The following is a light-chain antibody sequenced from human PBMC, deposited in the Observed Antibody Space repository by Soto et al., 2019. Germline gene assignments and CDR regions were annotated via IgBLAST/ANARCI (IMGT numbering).Light chain of an antibody. J-gene: IGKJ4*01. CDR2: GAS. V-gene: IGKV3-20*01. CDR1: QSVSSSY. Sequence: ERVLTQAPGALSLSPGERATLSCRASQSVSSSYLAWYQQKPGQAPRLLIYGASSRATGIPDRFSGSGSGTDFTLTISRLEPEDFAVYSCQQYGSPLTFGGGTKVAIK. CDR3: QQYGSPLT.